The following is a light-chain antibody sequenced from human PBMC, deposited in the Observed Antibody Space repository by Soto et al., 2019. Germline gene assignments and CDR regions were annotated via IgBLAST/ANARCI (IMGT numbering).Light chain of an antibody. J-gene: IGKJ1*01. CDR3: QQYNSHSET. Sequence: DIQMTQSPSTLSASVGDRVTITCRASQSVSSYLAWYQQKPGQAPRLLIYDASNRATGIPDRFSGSGSGTEFTLNISSLQPDDFATYYCQQYNSHSETFGQGTKVDIK. V-gene: IGKV1-5*01. CDR1: QSVSSY. CDR2: DAS.